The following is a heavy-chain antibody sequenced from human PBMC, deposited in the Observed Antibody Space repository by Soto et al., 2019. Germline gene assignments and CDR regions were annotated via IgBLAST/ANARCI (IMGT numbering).Heavy chain of an antibody. CDR1: GGTVASSHW. V-gene: IGHV4-4*01. D-gene: IGHD2-21*02. J-gene: IGHJ5*01. CDR3: AREIVTAGGNNYFDS. CDR2: VYHTGDT. Sequence: XETLSLSCGVSGGTVASSHWWSWVRQSPGSGLEWIGNVYHTGDTNFNPSLQSRVTFSVDKSNNQFSLRLTSVTAADTAVYFCAREIVTAGGNNYFDSWGPGTLVTVSS.